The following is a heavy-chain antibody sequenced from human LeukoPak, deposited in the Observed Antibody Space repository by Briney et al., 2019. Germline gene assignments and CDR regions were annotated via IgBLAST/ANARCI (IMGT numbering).Heavy chain of an antibody. V-gene: IGHV4-39*01. CDR1: GGSISTYY. CDR3: ARHEGRGSGYYVPNGMDV. D-gene: IGHD3-3*01. CDR2: IYYSGST. Sequence: PSETLSLTRTLSGGSISTYYWGWIRQPPGKGLEWIGSIYYSGSTYYNPSLKSRVNISVDTSRNQISLKLSSVTAADTAVYYCARHEGRGSGYYVPNGMDVWGQGTTVTVSS. J-gene: IGHJ6*02.